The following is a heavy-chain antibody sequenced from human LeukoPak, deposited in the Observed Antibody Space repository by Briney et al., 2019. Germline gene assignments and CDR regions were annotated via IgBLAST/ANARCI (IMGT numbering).Heavy chain of an antibody. J-gene: IGHJ4*02. CDR2: ISHRGST. CDR3: ARGRDGYNFLNRGEYYYFDY. D-gene: IGHD5-24*01. Sequence: SGTLSLTCAVSGDSMRSSNWWIWVRQAPGKGLEWIGEISHRGSTNYNPSLKSRVTISIDKSKNQFSLKVTSVTAADTAVYYCARGRDGYNFLNRGEYYYFDYWGQGTLVTVSS. V-gene: IGHV4-4*02. CDR1: GDSMRSSNW.